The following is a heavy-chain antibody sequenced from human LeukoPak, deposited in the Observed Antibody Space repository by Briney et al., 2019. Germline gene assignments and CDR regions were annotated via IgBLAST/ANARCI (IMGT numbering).Heavy chain of an antibody. Sequence: SETLSLTCAVYGGSFSGYYWSWIRQPPGKGLEWIGEINHSGSTNYNPSLKSRVTISVDTSKNQFSLKLSSVTAADTAVYYCAKSKLGENGFDIWGQGTVVTVSS. D-gene: IGHD7-27*01. CDR2: INHSGST. CDR3: AKSKLGENGFDI. CDR1: GGSFSGYY. V-gene: IGHV4-34*01. J-gene: IGHJ3*02.